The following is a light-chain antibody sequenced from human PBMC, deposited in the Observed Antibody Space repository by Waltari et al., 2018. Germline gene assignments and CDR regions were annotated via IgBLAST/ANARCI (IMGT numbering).Light chain of an antibody. CDR3: SSYTSSSTLV. Sequence: QSALTQPASVSGSPGQSITISCTGTSSHVGGSNYVPWYQQHPGKAPKLMIYEVSNRPSGVSNRFSGSKSGNTASLTISGLQAEDEADYYCSSYTSSSTLVFGTGTKVTVL. V-gene: IGLV2-14*01. J-gene: IGLJ1*01. CDR1: SSHVGGSNY. CDR2: EVS.